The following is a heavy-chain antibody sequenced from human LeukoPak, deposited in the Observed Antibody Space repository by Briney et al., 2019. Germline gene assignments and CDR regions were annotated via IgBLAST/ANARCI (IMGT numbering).Heavy chain of an antibody. CDR1: GFTFKSYS. CDR2: ISNHI. V-gene: IGHV3-21*01. D-gene: IGHD3-10*01. Sequence: GGSLRLSCVASGFTFKSYSMNWVRQAPGKGLEWVSSISNHIYYADSVKGRFTISRDNAKNSLFLQMNSLRADDTAVYFCARDIFYGSGSQGDDYWGQGTLVTVSS. CDR3: ARDIFYGSGSQGDDY. J-gene: IGHJ4*02.